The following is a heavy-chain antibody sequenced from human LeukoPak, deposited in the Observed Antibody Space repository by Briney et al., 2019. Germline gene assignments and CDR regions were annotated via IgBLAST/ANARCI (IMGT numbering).Heavy chain of an antibody. Sequence: PSETLSLTCSVSGGSIRSYYWSWIRQPPGKGLEWVGYIYYSGSTKYNPSLQSRVTISVDTSKYQFSLKLSSVTAADTAVYYCAREGRDGYNYAFDFWGHGTMVTVSS. CDR2: IYYSGST. V-gene: IGHV4-59*01. D-gene: IGHD5-24*01. CDR3: AREGRDGYNYAFDF. J-gene: IGHJ3*01. CDR1: GGSIRSYY.